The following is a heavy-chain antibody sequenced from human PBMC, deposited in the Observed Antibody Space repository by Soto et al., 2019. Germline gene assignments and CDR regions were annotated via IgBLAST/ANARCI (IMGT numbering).Heavy chain of an antibody. Sequence: PSETLSLTCTVSGGSISSYYWSWIRQSPGKGLEWIGYIYYSGTTNDNPSLKSRVTISVDTSKNQFSLNLSSVTAADTAVYYCARGRGYSYGYPYFDFWGQGTLVTVSS. D-gene: IGHD5-18*01. CDR3: ARGRGYSYGYPYFDF. CDR1: GGSISSYY. CDR2: IYYSGTT. V-gene: IGHV4-59*01. J-gene: IGHJ4*02.